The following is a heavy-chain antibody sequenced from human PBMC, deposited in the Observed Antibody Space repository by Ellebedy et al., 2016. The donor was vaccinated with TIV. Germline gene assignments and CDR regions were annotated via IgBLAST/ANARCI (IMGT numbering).Heavy chain of an antibody. Sequence: PGGSLRLSCAASGFTFSSYAMSWVRQAPGKGLEWVSAISGSGGSTYYADSVKGRFTISRDNSKNTLYLQMNSLRAEDTAVYYCAKRYHYGDYVGYYYYGMDVWGQGTTVTVSS. CDR1: GFTFSSYA. CDR2: ISGSGGST. CDR3: AKRYHYGDYVGYYYYGMDV. J-gene: IGHJ6*02. V-gene: IGHV3-23*01. D-gene: IGHD4-17*01.